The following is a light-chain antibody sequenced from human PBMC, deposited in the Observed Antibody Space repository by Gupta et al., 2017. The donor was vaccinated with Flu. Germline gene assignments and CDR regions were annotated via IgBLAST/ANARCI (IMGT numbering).Light chain of an antibody. Sequence: GKTARITCGGDDIESKSVHWCQQKPGQAPVLVVYDDSDRPSGIPERFSGSNSGNTATLTIXRXEAGDEXDYYCQVWDTSSDHVVFGGGTKLTVL. J-gene: IGLJ2*01. CDR2: DDS. CDR1: DIESKS. CDR3: QVWDTSSDHVV. V-gene: IGLV3-21*03.